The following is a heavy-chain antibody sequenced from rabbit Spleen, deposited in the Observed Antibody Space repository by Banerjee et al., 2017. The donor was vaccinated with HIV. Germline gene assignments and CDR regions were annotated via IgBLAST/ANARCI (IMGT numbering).Heavy chain of an antibody. J-gene: IGHJ4*01. CDR1: GFDFSGYG. CDR2: IDPLFGNT. Sequence: QEQLEESGGGLVQPGGSLKLSCKASGFDFSGYGMSWVRQAPGKGLEWIGYIDPLFGNTYYASWVNGRFTISSHNAQNTLYLQLNSLTAADTATYFCVRDRANIGGDYGPYYFDLWGPSTLVTVS. V-gene: IGHV1S47*01. CDR3: VRDRANIGGDYGPYYFDL. D-gene: IGHD2-1*01.